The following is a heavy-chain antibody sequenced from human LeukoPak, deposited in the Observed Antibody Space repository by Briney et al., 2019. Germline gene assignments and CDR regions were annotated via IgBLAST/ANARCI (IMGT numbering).Heavy chain of an antibody. V-gene: IGHV4-34*01. J-gene: IGHJ4*02. CDR1: GGSFSGYY. CDR3: APRRFGAFDY. Sequence: PSETLSLTCAVYGGSFSGYYWSWIRQPPGKGLEWIGEINHSGSTNYNPSLKSRVTISVDTSKNQFSLKLSSVTAADTAVYYCAPRRFGAFDYWGQGTLVTVSS. D-gene: IGHD3-10*01. CDR2: INHSGST.